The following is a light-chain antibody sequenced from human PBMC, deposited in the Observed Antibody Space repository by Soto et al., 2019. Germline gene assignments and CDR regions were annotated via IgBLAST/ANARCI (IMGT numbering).Light chain of an antibody. CDR3: QQYKSWPT. V-gene: IGKV3-15*01. J-gene: IGKJ1*01. CDR1: HSISSN. CDR2: GVS. Sequence: ILMTQSPATLSVSPGERATLSCRASHSISSNLAWYQQKPGQAPRLLIYGVSSRATGVPARFSGSGSGTEFTLTINSLLSEDFGVYYCQQYKSWPTFGQGT.